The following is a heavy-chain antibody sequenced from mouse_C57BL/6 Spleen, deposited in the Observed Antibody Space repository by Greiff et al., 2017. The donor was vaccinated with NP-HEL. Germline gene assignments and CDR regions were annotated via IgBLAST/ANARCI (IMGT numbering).Heavy chain of an antibody. V-gene: IGHV1-80*01. CDR1: GYAFSSYW. CDR2: IYPGDGDT. D-gene: IGHD2-3*01. CDR3: ARYPYDGYYAWFAY. J-gene: IGHJ3*01. Sequence: QVHVKQSGAELVKPGASVKISCKASGYAFSSYWMNWVKQRPGKGLEWIGQIYPGDGDTNYNGKFKGKATLTADKSCSTAYMQLSSLTSEDSAVYFCARYPYDGYYAWFAYWGQGTLVTVSA.